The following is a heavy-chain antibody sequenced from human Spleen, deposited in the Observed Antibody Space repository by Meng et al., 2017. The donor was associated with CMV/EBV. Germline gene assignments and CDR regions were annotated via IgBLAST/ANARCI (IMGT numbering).Heavy chain of an antibody. V-gene: IGHV3-30-3*01. CDR3: AREKGGEGIAGGGNYYYYGMDV. CDR1: GFTFSSDA. J-gene: IGHJ6*02. Sequence: GESLKISCTASGFTFSSDAMHWVRQAPGKGLEWVAVISYDGTKKYYADSVKGRFTISRDNSKNTVHLRMNSLRAEDTAVYYCAREKGGEGIAGGGNYYYYGMDVWGQGTTVTVSS. CDR2: ISYDGTKK. D-gene: IGHD6-13*01.